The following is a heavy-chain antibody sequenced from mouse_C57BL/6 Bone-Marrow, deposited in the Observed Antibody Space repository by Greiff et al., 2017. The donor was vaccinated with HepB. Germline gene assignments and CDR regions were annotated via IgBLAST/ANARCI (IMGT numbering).Heavy chain of an antibody. D-gene: IGHD1-1*01. CDR3: ARSNKFITTVVATGPFDY. Sequence: VQLQQPGAELVRPGSSVKLSCKASGYTFTSYWMHWVKQRPIQGLEWIGNIDPSDSETHYNQKFKDKATLTVDKSSSTAYMQLSSLTSEDSAVYYCARSNKFITTVVATGPFDYWGQGTTLTVSS. CDR2: IDPSDSET. CDR1: GYTFTSYW. J-gene: IGHJ2*01. V-gene: IGHV1-52*01.